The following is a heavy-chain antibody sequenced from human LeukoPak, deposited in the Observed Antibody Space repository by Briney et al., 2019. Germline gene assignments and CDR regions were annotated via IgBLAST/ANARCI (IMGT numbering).Heavy chain of an antibody. CDR1: GFTFSTYG. CDR3: ARDRCNGGTCYLSVLDY. V-gene: IGHV3-30*02. J-gene: IGHJ4*02. CDR2: IRYDGSNK. Sequence: GGSLRLSCAASGFTFSTYGMHWVRQAPGKGLEWVAFIRYDGSNKSYADSVKGRFTISRDNSKNTLYLQMNSPRAEDTAVYYCARDRCNGGTCYLSVLDYWGQGTLVTVSS. D-gene: IGHD2-15*01.